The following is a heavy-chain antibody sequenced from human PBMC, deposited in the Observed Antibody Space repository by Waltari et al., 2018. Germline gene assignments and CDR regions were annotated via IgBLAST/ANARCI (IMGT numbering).Heavy chain of an antibody. CDR3: ARNAIPYRGYSSSGY. J-gene: IGHJ4*02. Sequence: QLQLQESGPGLVKPSETLSLTCTVSGGSISSSSYSLGWLRQPPGKGLEWIGSIYYSGSTYYNPSLKSRVTISVDTSKNQFSLKLSSVTAADTAVYYCARNAIPYRGYSSSGYWGQGTLVTVSS. V-gene: IGHV4-39*07. CDR1: GGSISSSSYS. CDR2: IYYSGST. D-gene: IGHD6-13*01.